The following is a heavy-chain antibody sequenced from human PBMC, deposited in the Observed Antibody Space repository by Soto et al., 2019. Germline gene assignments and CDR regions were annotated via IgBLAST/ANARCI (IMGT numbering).Heavy chain of an antibody. Sequence: EVQLVESGGGLVQPGRSLRLSCAASGFTFDDYAMHWVRQAPGKGLEWVSGISWNSGCIGYADSVKGRFTISRDNAKTSLYLQMNSLRAEDTALYYCAKDIRGGATGSGWSSVFDYWGQGTLVTVSS. V-gene: IGHV3-9*01. CDR3: AKDIRGGATGSGWSSVFDY. CDR2: ISWNSGCI. D-gene: IGHD6-19*01. CDR1: GFTFDDYA. J-gene: IGHJ4*02.